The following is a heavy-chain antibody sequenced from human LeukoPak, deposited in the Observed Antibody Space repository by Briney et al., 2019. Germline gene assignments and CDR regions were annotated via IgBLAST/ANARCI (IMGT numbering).Heavy chain of an antibody. CDR3: ARGNIPGSYRPISFDY. D-gene: IGHD3-10*01. CDR1: GFTFSSYS. J-gene: IGHJ4*02. CDR2: ISSSSSTI. Sequence: PGGSLRLSCAASGFTFSSYSMNWVRQAPGKGLEWVSYISSSSSTIYYADSVKGRFTISRDNAKNSLYLQMNSLRDEDTAVYYCARGNIPGSYRPISFDYWGQGTLVTVSS. V-gene: IGHV3-48*02.